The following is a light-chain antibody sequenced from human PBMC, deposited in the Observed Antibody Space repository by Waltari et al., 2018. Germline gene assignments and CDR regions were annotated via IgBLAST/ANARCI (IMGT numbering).Light chain of an antibody. CDR3: HQYGSSWRT. Sequence: NVSTQSPGTLSLSPGEGATLSCRASQRISDNSLAWFQQKPGQAPRLLIYGASSRATGVPDRFSGSGSGTDFTLTISRLEPEDFVVYYCHQYGSSWRTFGGGTKVEIK. CDR1: QRISDNS. V-gene: IGKV3-20*01. CDR2: GAS. J-gene: IGKJ4*01.